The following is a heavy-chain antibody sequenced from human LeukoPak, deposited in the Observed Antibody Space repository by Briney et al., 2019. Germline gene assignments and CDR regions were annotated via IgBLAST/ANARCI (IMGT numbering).Heavy chain of an antibody. V-gene: IGHV3-23*01. CDR2: ISGSGGST. CDR3: AKDYVWGSYRYDAFDI. CDR1: GFTFSSYA. Sequence: GGSLRLSRAASGFTFSSYAMSWVRQAPGKGLEWVSAISGSGGSTYYADSVKGRFTISRDNSKNTLYLQMNSLRAEDTAVYYCAKDYVWGSYRYDAFDIWGQGTMVTVSS. J-gene: IGHJ3*02. D-gene: IGHD3-16*02.